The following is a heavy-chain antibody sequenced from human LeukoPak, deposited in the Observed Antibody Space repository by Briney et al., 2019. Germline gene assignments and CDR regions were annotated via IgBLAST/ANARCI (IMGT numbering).Heavy chain of an antibody. CDR2: IYYSGST. CDR1: GGSISSSSYY. J-gene: IGHJ4*02. CDR3: ATHNQLSTPWGFDY. V-gene: IGHV4-39*07. D-gene: IGHD2-2*01. Sequence: SETLSLTCTVSGGSISSSSYYWGWIRQPPGKGLEWIGSIYYSGSTYYNPSLKSRVTISVDTSKNQFSLKLSSVTAADTAVYYCATHNQLSTPWGFDYWGQGTLVTVSS.